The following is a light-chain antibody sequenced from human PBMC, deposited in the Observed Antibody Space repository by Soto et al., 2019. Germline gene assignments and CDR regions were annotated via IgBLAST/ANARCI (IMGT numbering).Light chain of an antibody. V-gene: IGKV1-39*01. Sequence: DMEMTQSPSSLSASVGDRVTITCRASQSISNYLNWYQHKPGKVPKLLIYAASSLQSGVPTRFRGSGAGTDFTLIINSLQPDDLATYYCQQSYGTPLTFGGGTKIEIK. CDR1: QSISNY. J-gene: IGKJ4*01. CDR2: AAS. CDR3: QQSYGTPLT.